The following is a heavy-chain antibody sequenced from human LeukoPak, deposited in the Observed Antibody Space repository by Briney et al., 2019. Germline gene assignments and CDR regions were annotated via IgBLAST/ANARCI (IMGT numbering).Heavy chain of an antibody. V-gene: IGHV4-4*07. CDR1: GDSITNYY. Sequence: SETLSLTCTFSGDSITNYYCSWIRQPAGKGLQWIGRIYSSGSSGSTDYNPSLKSRVTMSVDTSKNQFSLKLTSVTAADTAVCYCARDSRSGSYYRWFDPWGQGAQVTVSS. J-gene: IGHJ5*02. CDR2: IYSSGSSGST. CDR3: ARDSRSGSYYRWFDP. D-gene: IGHD3-10*01.